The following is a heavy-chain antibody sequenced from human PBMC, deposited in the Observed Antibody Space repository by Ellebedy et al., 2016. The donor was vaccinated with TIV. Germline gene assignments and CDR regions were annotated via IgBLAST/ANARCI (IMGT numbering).Heavy chain of an antibody. D-gene: IGHD6-19*01. CDR2: IGGSGGST. CDR3: AKGPAVAVPGPHFYFDY. V-gene: IGHV3-23*01. Sequence: GGSLRLXXAASGFPFSTYAMSWVRQAPGKGLEWVSGIGGSGGSTYYADSVKGRFTISRDNSKNTLYLQINSLRAEDTAIYYCAKGPAVAVPGPHFYFDYWGQGTLVTASS. J-gene: IGHJ4*02. CDR1: GFPFSTYA.